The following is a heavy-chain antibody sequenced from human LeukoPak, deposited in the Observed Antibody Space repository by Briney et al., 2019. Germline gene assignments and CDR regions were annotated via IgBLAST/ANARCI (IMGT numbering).Heavy chain of an antibody. J-gene: IGHJ4*02. CDR3: ARPPSDNLLTGSLYYFDN. CDR2: ISGSGDST. D-gene: IGHD3-9*01. V-gene: IGHV3-23*01. Sequence: PGGSLRLSCAASGFSFSSYAVSWVRQAPGKGLEWVSGISGSGDSTDYADSVKGRFTISRDNSKNTLYLQINSLRAEDTAVYYCARPPSDNLLTGSLYYFDNWGQGTLVTVSS. CDR1: GFSFSSYA.